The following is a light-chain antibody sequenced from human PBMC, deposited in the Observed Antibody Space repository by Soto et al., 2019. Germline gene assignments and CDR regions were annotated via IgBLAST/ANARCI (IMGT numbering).Light chain of an antibody. J-gene: IGKJ4*01. V-gene: IGKV3-20*01. CDR3: QQYGSSPPLT. CDR1: QSVSSSY. CDR2: GAS. Sequence: EIVLTQSPGTLSLSPGERATLSCRASQSVSSSYLAWYQQKPGQAPRLLIYGASSRATGIPDRFSGSVSGTDFTLTISRLEPEDFAVYYCQQYGSSPPLTFGGGNKVEIK.